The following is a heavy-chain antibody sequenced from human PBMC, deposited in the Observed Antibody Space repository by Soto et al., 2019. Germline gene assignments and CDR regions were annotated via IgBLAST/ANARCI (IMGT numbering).Heavy chain of an antibody. V-gene: IGHV3-11*06. J-gene: IGHJ3*02. D-gene: IGHD5-12*01. CDR1: GFTFSDYY. CDR3: ARVLVPTSLDAFDI. Sequence: QVQLVESGGGLVKPGGSLRLSCAASGFTFSDYYMSWIRQAPGKGLEWVSYISSSSTYTNYAESVKGRFTISRDNVKNSLYLQMNSLRAEDTAVYYCARVLVPTSLDAFDIWGQGTMVTVSS. CDR2: ISSSSTYT.